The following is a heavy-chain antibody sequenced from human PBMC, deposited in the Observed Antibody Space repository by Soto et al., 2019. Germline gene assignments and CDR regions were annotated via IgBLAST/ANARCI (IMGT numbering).Heavy chain of an antibody. V-gene: IGHV3-30*18. CDR1: GFTFSSYG. Sequence: GGSLRLSCAASGFTFSSYGMHWVRQAPGKGLEWVAVISYDGSNKYYADSVKGRFTISRDNSKNTLYLQMNSLRAEDTAVYYCANFGYFDWSPGNYNWFDPWGQGTLVTVSS. CDR2: ISYDGSNK. D-gene: IGHD3-9*01. CDR3: ANFGYFDWSPGNYNWFDP. J-gene: IGHJ5*02.